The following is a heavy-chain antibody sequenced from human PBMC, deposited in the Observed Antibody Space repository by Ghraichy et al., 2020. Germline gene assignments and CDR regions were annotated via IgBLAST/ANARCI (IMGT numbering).Heavy chain of an antibody. D-gene: IGHD6-19*01. CDR1: GFIFSGYW. V-gene: IGHV3-7*01. CDR3: ARDLGSGWYFDY. J-gene: IGHJ4*02. Sequence: AGSLRLSCAASGFIFSGYWMSWVRQAPGKGLEWVANIKKDGSEKYYVDSVKGRFTISRDNAKNSLYLQMNSLRAEDTAVYYCARDLGSGWYFDYWGQGTLVTVSS. CDR2: IKKDGSEK.